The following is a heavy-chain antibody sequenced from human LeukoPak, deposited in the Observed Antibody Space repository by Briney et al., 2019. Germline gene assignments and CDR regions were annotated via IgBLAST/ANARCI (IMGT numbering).Heavy chain of an antibody. CDR2: IYYSGST. D-gene: IGHD3-22*01. J-gene: IGHJ3*02. Sequence: KTSQTLSLTCTVSGGSISSGGYYWSWIRQHPGKGLEWIGYIYYSGSTYYNPSLKSRVTISVDTSKNQFSLKLSSVTAADTAVCYCARDRRSSGYFTYDAFDIWGQGTMVTVSS. V-gene: IGHV4-31*03. CDR3: ARDRRSSGYFTYDAFDI. CDR1: GGSISSGGYY.